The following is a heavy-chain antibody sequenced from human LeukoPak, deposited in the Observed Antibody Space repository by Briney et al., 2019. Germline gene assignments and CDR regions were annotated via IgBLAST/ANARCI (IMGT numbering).Heavy chain of an antibody. Sequence: GGSLRLSCAASGFTFSSYAMSWVRQAPGKGLEWGSAISGSGGSTYYADSVKGRFTISRDNSKNTLYLQMNSLRAEDTAVYYCAKDRSSGWYSILDYWGQGTLVTVSS. V-gene: IGHV3-23*01. CDR2: ISGSGGST. CDR3: AKDRSSGWYSILDY. CDR1: GFTFSSYA. D-gene: IGHD6-19*01. J-gene: IGHJ4*02.